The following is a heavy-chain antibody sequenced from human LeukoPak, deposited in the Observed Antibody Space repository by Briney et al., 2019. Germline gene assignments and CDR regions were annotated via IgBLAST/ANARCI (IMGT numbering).Heavy chain of an antibody. J-gene: IGHJ4*02. D-gene: IGHD3-10*01. Sequence: SETLSLTCAVYGGSFRGYYWSWIRQPPGKGLEWIGEIHHSGSTNYNPSLKSRVTISVDTSKHQFSLKLSSVAAADTAVYYCAREFRPGYGSGSYYNCFDYWGQGTLVSVSS. V-gene: IGHV4-34*01. CDR3: AREFRPGYGSGSYYNCFDY. CDR2: IHHSGST. CDR1: GGSFRGYY.